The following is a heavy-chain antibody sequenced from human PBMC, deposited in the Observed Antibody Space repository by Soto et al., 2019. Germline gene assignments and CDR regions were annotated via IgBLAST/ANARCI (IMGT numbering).Heavy chain of an antibody. J-gene: IGHJ3*02. Sequence: QVQLVESGGGVVQPGRSLRLSCAASGFTFSSYGMHWVRQAPGKGLEWVAVISYDGSNKYYADSVKGRFTISRDNSKNKLYLQMNSLRAEDTAVYYCAKLGFWGAMIANLSAFDIWGQGTMVTVSS. CDR2: ISYDGSNK. V-gene: IGHV3-30*18. D-gene: IGHD3-22*01. CDR3: AKLGFWGAMIANLSAFDI. CDR1: GFTFSSYG.